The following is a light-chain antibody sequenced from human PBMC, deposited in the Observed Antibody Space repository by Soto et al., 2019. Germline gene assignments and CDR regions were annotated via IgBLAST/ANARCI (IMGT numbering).Light chain of an antibody. CDR3: CSYAVTFYV. CDR1: STDVGASNN. CDR2: DVS. Sequence: QSVLTQPRSVSGSHGQSVTISCTGTSTDVGASNNVSWYQQLPGRAPKLTIYDVSERPSGVPDRFSGSKSGNTASLTISGLQAEDEADYYCCSYAVTFYVFGTGTKVTVL. J-gene: IGLJ1*01. V-gene: IGLV2-11*01.